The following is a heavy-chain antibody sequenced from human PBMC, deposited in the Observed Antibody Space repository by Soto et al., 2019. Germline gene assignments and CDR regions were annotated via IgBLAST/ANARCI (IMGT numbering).Heavy chain of an antibody. V-gene: IGHV3-23*01. CDR2: ISGSGGST. D-gene: IGHD1-1*01. CDR1: GFTFSSYA. Sequence: GGSLRLSCAASGFTFSSYAMSWVRQAPGKGLEWVSAISGSGGSTYYADSVKGRFTISRDNSKNTLYLQMNSLRAEDTAVYYCANVISSVQLERQEGYWGQGTLVTVSS. CDR3: ANVISSVQLERQEGY. J-gene: IGHJ4*02.